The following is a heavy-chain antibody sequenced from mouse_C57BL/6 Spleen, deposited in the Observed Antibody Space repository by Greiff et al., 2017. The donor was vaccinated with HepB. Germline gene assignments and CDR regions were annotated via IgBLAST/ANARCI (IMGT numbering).Heavy chain of an antibody. CDR2: IYPRSGNT. Sequence: QVQLQQSGAELARPGASVKLSCKASGYTFTSYGISWVKQRTGQGLEWIGEIYPRSGNTYYNEKFKGKATLTADKSSSTAYMELRSLTSEDSAVYFCARGIKVYDGYSGYFDVWGTGTTVTVSS. V-gene: IGHV1-81*01. CDR3: ARGIKVYDGYSGYFDV. CDR1: GYTFTSYG. D-gene: IGHD2-3*01. J-gene: IGHJ1*03.